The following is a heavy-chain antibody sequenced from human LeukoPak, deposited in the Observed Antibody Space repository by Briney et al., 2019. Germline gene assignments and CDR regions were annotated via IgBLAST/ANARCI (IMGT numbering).Heavy chain of an antibody. D-gene: IGHD3-22*01. J-gene: IGHJ3*02. CDR1: GGSISSSSYY. V-gene: IGHV4-39*01. Sequence: PSETLSLTCTVSGGSISSSSYYWGWIRQPPGKGLEWIGSIYYSGSTYYNPSLKSRVTISVDTSKNQFSLKLSSVTAADTAVYYCARLPTYYYDSSGPSPAFDIWGQGTMATVSS. CDR3: ARLPTYYYDSSGPSPAFDI. CDR2: IYYSGST.